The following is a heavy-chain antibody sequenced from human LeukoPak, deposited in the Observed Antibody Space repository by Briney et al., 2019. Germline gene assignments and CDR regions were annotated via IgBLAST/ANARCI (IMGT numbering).Heavy chain of an antibody. D-gene: IGHD3-22*01. CDR2: IRWDGGST. CDR1: GFTFDDYA. J-gene: IGHJ4*02. V-gene: IGHV3-43D*04. CDR3: ALNSTGYYYDY. Sequence: GGSLRLSCAASGFTFDDYAMHWIRQAPGKGLEWVSLIRWDGGSTYYADSVKGRFIISRDNSENSLYLQMNSLRPEDTALYYCALNSTGYYYDYWGQGTLVTVSS.